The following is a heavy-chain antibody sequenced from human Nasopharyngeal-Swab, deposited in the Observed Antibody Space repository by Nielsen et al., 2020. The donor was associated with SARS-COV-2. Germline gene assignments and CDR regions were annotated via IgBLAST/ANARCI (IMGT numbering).Heavy chain of an antibody. D-gene: IGHD1-26*01. CDR3: SRGNYNPDY. CDR1: GYSFTSYW. J-gene: IGHJ4*03. Sequence: GGSLRLSCKGSGYSFTSYWIGWVRQMPGKGLEWMGVIYPGDSDTRYSPSFQGQVTISADKSISTAYLQWSSLKASDTAMYYCSRGNYNPDYWGQGTTVTVSS. V-gene: IGHV5-51*01. CDR2: IYPGDSDT.